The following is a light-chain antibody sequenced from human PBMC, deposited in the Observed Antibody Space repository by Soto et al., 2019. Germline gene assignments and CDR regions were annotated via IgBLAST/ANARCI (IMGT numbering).Light chain of an antibody. Sequence: DVVLTQSPLSLPVTLGQPASISCGSSRSLVFSDGNTFLSWLHQRPGQSPRRLIYQVSKRDSGVPDRFSGSGSGTDFTLTISRVEAEDVGIYYCLQATDWPLTFGEGTKVEI. J-gene: IGKJ4*01. CDR2: QVS. CDR1: RSLVFSDGNTF. CDR3: LQATDWPLT. V-gene: IGKV2-30*01.